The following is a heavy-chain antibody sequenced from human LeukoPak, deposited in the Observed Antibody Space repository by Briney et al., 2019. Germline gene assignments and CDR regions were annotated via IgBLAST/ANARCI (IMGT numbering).Heavy chain of an antibody. CDR2: INLNSGGT. CDR1: GYTFTGYY. CDR3: ARGGPYYYYMDV. J-gene: IGHJ6*03. V-gene: IGHV1-2*02. Sequence: GASVKVSCKASGYTFTGYYMHWVRQAPGQGLEWMGWINLNSGGTNYAQKFQGRVTMTRDTSISTAYMELSRLRSDDTAVYYCARGGPYYYYMDVWGKGTTVTVSS.